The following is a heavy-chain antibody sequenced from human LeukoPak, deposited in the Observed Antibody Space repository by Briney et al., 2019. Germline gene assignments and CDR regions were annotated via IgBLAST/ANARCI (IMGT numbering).Heavy chain of an antibody. J-gene: IGHJ5*02. CDR3: AKHKVTMVRGVNLWFDP. Sequence: GGSLRLSCAASGFTFSSYAMSWVRQAPGKGLEWVSAISGSGGSTYYADSVKGRFTISRDNSKNTLYLQMNGLRAEDTAVYYCAKHKVTMVRGVNLWFDPWGQGTLVTVSS. CDR1: GFTFSSYA. D-gene: IGHD3-10*01. CDR2: ISGSGGST. V-gene: IGHV3-23*01.